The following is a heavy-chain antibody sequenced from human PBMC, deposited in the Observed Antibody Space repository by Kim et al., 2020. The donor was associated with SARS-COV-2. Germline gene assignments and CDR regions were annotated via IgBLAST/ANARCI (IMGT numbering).Heavy chain of an antibody. J-gene: IGHJ4*02. CDR3: AKDLYCSSTSCPPDIN. V-gene: IGHV3-23*01. CDR1: GFTFSSYA. D-gene: IGHD2-2*01. CDR2: ISGSGGST. Sequence: GGSLRLSCAASGFTFSSYAMSWVRQAPGKGLEWVSAISGSGGSTYYADSVKGRFTISRDNSKNTLYLQMNSLRAEDTAVYYCAKDLYCSSTSCPPDINWGQGTLVTVSS.